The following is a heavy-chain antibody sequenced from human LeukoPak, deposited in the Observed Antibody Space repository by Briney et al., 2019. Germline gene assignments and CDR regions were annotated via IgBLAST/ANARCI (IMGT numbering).Heavy chain of an antibody. CDR1: GYTFTGYY. J-gene: IGHJ4*02. CDR3: TIGKKGIPPTTDY. V-gene: IGHV1-2*06. CDR2: INPNSGGT. Sequence: GASVKVSCKASGYTFTGYYMHWVRQAPGQGLEWMGRINPNSGGTNYAQKFQGRVTVTRDTSISTAYMELSRLRSDDTAIYYCTIGKKGIPPTTDYWGQGTLVTVSS. D-gene: IGHD1-1*01.